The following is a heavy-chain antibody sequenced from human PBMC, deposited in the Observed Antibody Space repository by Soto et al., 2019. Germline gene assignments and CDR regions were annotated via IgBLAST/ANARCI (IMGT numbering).Heavy chain of an antibody. J-gene: IGHJ4*02. CDR1: GFTFSSYG. D-gene: IGHD4-17*01. Sequence: PGGSLRLSCAASGFTFSSYGMHWVRQAPGKGLEWVAVIWYDGSNKYYADSVKGRFTISRDNSMNTLYLQMNSLRAEDTAVYYCARDAPDYGLSDYWGQGTLVTVSS. CDR2: IWYDGSNK. CDR3: ARDAPDYGLSDY. V-gene: IGHV3-33*01.